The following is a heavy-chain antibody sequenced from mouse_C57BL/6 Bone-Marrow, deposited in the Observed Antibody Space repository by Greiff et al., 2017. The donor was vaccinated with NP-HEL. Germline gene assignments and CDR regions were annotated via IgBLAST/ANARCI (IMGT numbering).Heavy chain of an antibody. CDR3: ARGATTRGYWYFDV. D-gene: IGHD1-1*01. Sequence: QVQLQQPGAELVRPGSSVKLSCKASGYTFTSYWMDWVKQRPGQGLEWIGNIYPSDSETHYNQKFKDKATLTVDKSSSTAYMQLSSLTSEDSAVYYCARGATTRGYWYFDVWGTGTTVTVSS. CDR1: GYTFTSYW. J-gene: IGHJ1*03. V-gene: IGHV1-61*01. CDR2: IYPSDSET.